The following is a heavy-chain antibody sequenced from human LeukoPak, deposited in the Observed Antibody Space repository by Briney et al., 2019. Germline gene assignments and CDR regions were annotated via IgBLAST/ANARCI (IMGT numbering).Heavy chain of an antibody. CDR1: GYTFTGYY. CDR2: INPKSGGT. D-gene: IGHD3-3*01. CDR3: ARVGSVTNFGVVSYYFDY. V-gene: IGHV1-2*02. Sequence: ASVKVSCKASGYTFTGYYMHWVRQAPGQGLEWMGWINPKSGGTKYAQSFQGRVTMTRDTSISTAYMELSGLRSDDTAAYYCARVGSVTNFGVVSYYFDYWGQGTLVTVSS. J-gene: IGHJ4*02.